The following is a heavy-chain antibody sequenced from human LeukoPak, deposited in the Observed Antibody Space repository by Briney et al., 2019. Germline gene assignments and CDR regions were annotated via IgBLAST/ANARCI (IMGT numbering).Heavy chain of an antibody. V-gene: IGHV1-24*01. Sequence: ASVKVSCKVSGYTLTELSMHWVRQAPGKGLEWMGGFDPEDGETIYAQKFQGRVTMTEDTSTDTAYMELSSLRSEDTAVYYCATDLGTFGRSTVTTGPLLPWGQGTLVTVSS. CDR3: ATDLGTFGRSTVTTGPLLP. J-gene: IGHJ5*02. CDR1: GYTLTELS. D-gene: IGHD4-17*01. CDR2: FDPEDGET.